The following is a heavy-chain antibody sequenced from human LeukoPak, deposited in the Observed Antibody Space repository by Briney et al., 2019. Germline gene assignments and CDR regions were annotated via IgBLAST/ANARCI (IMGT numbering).Heavy chain of an antibody. CDR3: ARAHILYYYDSSGYYSHHDFDY. CDR2: ISSSSSYI. J-gene: IGHJ4*02. CDR1: GFTFSSYS. Sequence: PGGSLRLSCAASGFTFSSYSMNWVRQAPGKGLEWVSSISSSSSYIYYADSVRGRFTISRDNAKNSLYLQMNSLRAEDTAVYYCARAHILYYYDSSGYYSHHDFDYWGQGTLVTVSS. D-gene: IGHD3-22*01. V-gene: IGHV3-21*01.